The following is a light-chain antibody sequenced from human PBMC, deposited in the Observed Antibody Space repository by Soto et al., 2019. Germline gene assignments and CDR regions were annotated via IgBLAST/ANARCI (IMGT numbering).Light chain of an antibody. Sequence: ESVLTQSPDTLSLSPGERATLSCRASQSVRSSLAWSQQKPGQAPRLLIYDASNRATGIPARFSGSGSGTDFTLTLSSLEPEDFEVYYCQQRSNWPPEVTFGPGTKVDIK. V-gene: IGKV3-11*01. CDR2: DAS. CDR3: QQRSNWPPEVT. CDR1: QSVRSS. J-gene: IGKJ3*01.